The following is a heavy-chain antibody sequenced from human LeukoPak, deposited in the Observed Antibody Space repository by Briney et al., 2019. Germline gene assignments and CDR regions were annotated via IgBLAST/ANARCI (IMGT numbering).Heavy chain of an antibody. V-gene: IGHV1-18*04. D-gene: IGHD6-19*01. CDR1: GYTFTNYG. CDR3: ARDSSPWLVLDY. CDR2: ISAYNGNT. Sequence: ASVKVSCKASGYTFTNYGISWVRQAPRQGLEWMGWISAYNGNTNHAQSLQGRVTMTTDTSTSTAYMELRSLRSDDTAVYYCARDSSPWLVLDYWGQGTLVTVSS. J-gene: IGHJ4*02.